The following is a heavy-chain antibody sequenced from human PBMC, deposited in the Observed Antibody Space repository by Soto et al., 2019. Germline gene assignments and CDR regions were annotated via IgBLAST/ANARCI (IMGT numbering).Heavy chain of an antibody. J-gene: IGHJ4*02. Sequence: EVQLVESGGGLVKPAGSLRLSCAASGFTFSGYTMNWVLQAPGKGLEWVSYISGSCGFIYYTDSVKGRFTISRDNARNQLYRQMTSLRAEDPGVYDSTSHRKPRVGEWYFAFGGQGSLVTVSS. CDR2: ISGSCGFI. CDR1: GFTFSGYT. CDR3: TSHRKPRVGEWYFAF. D-gene: IGHD3-10*01. V-gene: IGHV3-21*01.